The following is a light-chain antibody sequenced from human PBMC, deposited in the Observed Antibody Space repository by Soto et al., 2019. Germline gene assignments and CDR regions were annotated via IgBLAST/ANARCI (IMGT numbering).Light chain of an antibody. Sequence: MTQSPSTLSASVGDRVTITCRASQSISNSELAWYQQKPGQAPRLLIYGTSTRATGIPARFSGSGSGTEFTLTISSLQSEDFAFYYCQQYDNWPRTFGQGTKVDIK. CDR1: QSISNS. V-gene: IGKV3-15*01. CDR3: QQYDNWPRT. J-gene: IGKJ1*01. CDR2: GTS.